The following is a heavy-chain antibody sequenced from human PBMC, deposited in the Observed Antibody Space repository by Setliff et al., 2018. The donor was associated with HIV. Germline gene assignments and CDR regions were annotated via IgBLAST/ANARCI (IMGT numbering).Heavy chain of an antibody. Sequence: PSETLSLTCAVYGGSFSDFYWTFIRQPPGKGLEWIGEISHSGSTNYNPSLKSRVTTSVDTSKNQFSLKLNSVTAADTAVYYCASRIYYYDSSRVLREEGFDPWGQGTLVTVSS. V-gene: IGHV4-34*01. CDR2: ISHSGST. D-gene: IGHD3-22*01. CDR1: GGSFSDFY. CDR3: ASRIYYYDSSRVLREEGFDP. J-gene: IGHJ5*02.